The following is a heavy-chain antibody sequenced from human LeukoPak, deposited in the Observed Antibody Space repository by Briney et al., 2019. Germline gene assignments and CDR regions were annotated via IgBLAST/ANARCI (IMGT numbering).Heavy chain of an antibody. Sequence: SETLSLTCTVSGGSISSYYWSWIRQPPGKGLEWIGYIYYSGSTNYNPSLKSRVTISVDTSKNQFSLNPSSVTAADTAVYYCARGGGYSGYDFGYWGQGTLVTVSS. CDR3: ARGGGYSGYDFGY. CDR2: IYYSGST. CDR1: GGSISSYY. D-gene: IGHD5-12*01. V-gene: IGHV4-59*01. J-gene: IGHJ4*02.